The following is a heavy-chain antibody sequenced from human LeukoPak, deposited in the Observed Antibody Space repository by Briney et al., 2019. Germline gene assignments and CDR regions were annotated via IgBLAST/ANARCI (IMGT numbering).Heavy chain of an antibody. CDR1: GFPFSSYG. V-gene: IGHV3-30*02. J-gene: IGHJ4*02. CDR3: AKGLESSGHYYGFDY. CDR2: IRYDGSNK. Sequence: GGSLRLSCAASGFPFSSYGMHCVRQAPAKGLEWVAFIRYDGSNKYYADSVKGRFTISRDNSKNTLYLQMNSLRAEDTAAYYCAKGLESSGHYYGFDYWGQGTLVTVSS. D-gene: IGHD3-22*01.